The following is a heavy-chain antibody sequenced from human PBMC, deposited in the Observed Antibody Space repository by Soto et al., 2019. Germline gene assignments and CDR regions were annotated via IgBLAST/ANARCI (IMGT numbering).Heavy chain of an antibody. J-gene: IGHJ5*02. CDR1: GFTFDDYG. CDR2: INWNGGST. D-gene: IGHD6-6*01. V-gene: IGHV3-20*01. Sequence: PGGSLRLSCAASGFTFDDYGMSWVRQAPGKGLEWVSGINWNGGSTGYADSVKGRFTISRDNAKNSLYLQMNSLRAEDTALYHCARHPWDSSSSQWFDPWGQGTLVTVSS. CDR3: ARHPWDSSSSQWFDP.